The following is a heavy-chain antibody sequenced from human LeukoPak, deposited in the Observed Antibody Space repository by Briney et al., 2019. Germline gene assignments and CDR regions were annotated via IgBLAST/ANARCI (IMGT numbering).Heavy chain of an antibody. Sequence: GGSLRLSCAASGFTFSSYWMSWVCQAPGKGLEWVSNIKQDGSEKYYVDYVKSRFTISRDNAKNSLYLQMNSLRGEDTAVYYCAELGITMIGGVWGKGTTVTISS. V-gene: IGHV3-7*01. CDR3: AELGITMIGGV. D-gene: IGHD3-10*02. CDR1: GFTFSSYW. CDR2: IKQDGSEK. J-gene: IGHJ6*04.